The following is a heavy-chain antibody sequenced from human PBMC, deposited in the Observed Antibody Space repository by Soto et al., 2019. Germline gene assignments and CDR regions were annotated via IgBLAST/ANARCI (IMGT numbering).Heavy chain of an antibody. CDR3: ARDSTRKKTVKKYWFDP. CDR1: GFTFSSYS. V-gene: IGHV3-21*01. J-gene: IGHJ5*02. D-gene: IGHD3-22*01. CDR2: ISSSSSYI. Sequence: GGSLRLSCAASGFTFSSYSMNWVRQAPGKGLEWVSSISSSSSYIYYADSVKGRFTISRDNAKNSLYLQMNSLRAEDTAVYYCARDSTRKKTVKKYWFDPWGQGPPVTVSS.